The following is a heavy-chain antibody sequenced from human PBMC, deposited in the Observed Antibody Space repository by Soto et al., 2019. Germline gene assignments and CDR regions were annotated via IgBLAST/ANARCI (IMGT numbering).Heavy chain of an antibody. D-gene: IGHD1-1*01. CDR1: VASISGFY. J-gene: IGHJ5*02. CDR3: LRDGTKTLREWFDT. V-gene: IGHV4-4*07. CDR2: IYATGTT. Sequence: SDTLSLTCTVSVASISGFYWSWILKSAGKGLEWIGRIYATGTTHDNPSLKRRVMVSVDTSKNQFSLKWRSVIAADTALYKCLRDGTKTLREWFDTWGEG.